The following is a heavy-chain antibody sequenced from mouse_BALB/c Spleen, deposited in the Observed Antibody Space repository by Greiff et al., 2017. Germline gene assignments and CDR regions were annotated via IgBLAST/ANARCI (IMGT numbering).Heavy chain of an antibody. V-gene: IGHV14-4*02. J-gene: IGHJ3*01. CDR2: IDPENGDT. CDR3: AREMPVFAY. Sequence: EVQLQQSGAELVRSGASVKLSCTASGFNIKDYYMHWVKQRPEQGLEWIGWIDPENGDTEYAPKFQGKATMTVDKSSSTAYMELARLTSEDSAIYYCAREMPVFAYWGQGTLVTVSA. CDR1: GFNIKDYY.